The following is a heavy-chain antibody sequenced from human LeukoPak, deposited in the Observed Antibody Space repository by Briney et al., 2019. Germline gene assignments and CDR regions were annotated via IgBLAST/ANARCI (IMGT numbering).Heavy chain of an antibody. CDR3: ARDYYYDSSKASDFDY. V-gene: IGHV3-30-3*01. D-gene: IGHD3-22*01. CDR1: GFTFSSYA. CDR2: ISYDGTNK. Sequence: GRSLRLSCAASGFTFSSYAMHWVRQAAGKGLEWVAIISYDGTNKDYADSVKGRFTISRDNSKNTLYLQMNSLRAEDTAVYYCARDYYYDSSKASDFDYWGQGTLVTVSS. J-gene: IGHJ4*02.